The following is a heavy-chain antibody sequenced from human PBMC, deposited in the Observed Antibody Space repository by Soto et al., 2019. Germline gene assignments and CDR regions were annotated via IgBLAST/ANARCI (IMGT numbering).Heavy chain of an antibody. CDR2: INISGGGT. Sequence: GASVKVSCKTSGYTFTTHYIHWVRQAPGQGLEWMGIINISGGGTSYAQKFQGRVTMSRDTSTTTVYMELSSLRSEDAAVYYCARHSTLPYWGQGTLVTVSS. CDR1: GYTFTTHY. J-gene: IGHJ4*02. V-gene: IGHV1-46*01. CDR3: ARHSTLPY.